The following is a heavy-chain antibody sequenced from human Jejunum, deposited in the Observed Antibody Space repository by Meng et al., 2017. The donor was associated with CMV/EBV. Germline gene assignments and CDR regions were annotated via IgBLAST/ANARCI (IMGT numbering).Heavy chain of an antibody. J-gene: IGHJ4*02. Sequence: SWEASGFTFTSYWMHWVRQDPGKGLVWVSRINPGGSTTNYADSVKGRFSISRDNAKNTLYLQMNGLRADDTAVYYCATAGNYRLDTWGQGTLVTVSS. V-gene: IGHV3-74*01. D-gene: IGHD5-24*01. CDR1: GFTFTSYW. CDR2: INPGGSTT. CDR3: ATAGNYRLDT.